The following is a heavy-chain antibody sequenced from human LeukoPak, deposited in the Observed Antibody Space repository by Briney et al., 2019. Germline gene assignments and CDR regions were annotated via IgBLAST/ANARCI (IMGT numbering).Heavy chain of an antibody. D-gene: IGHD6-13*01. V-gene: IGHV3-23*01. CDR2: LTGYGGA. J-gene: IGHJ5*02. Sequence: GGSLRLSCEASGLSFTNYAMMWVRQAPGKGLQWISTLTGYGGAYYADSGEGRFIISRDISKNTMFLQMYSVRAEDTAVYYCAKGAAAGKVDWFDPWGQGTLVTVSS. CDR1: GLSFTNYA. CDR3: AKGAAAGKVDWFDP.